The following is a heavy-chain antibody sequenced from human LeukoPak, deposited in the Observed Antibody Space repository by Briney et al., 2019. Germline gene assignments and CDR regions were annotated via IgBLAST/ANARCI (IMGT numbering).Heavy chain of an antibody. CDR3: ARGPYSSSWSRSEYFQH. J-gene: IGHJ1*01. CDR1: GGTFSSYA. V-gene: IGHV1-69*04. CDR2: IIPILGIA. Sequence: GASVKVSCKASGGTFSSYAISWVRQAPRQGLEWMGRIIPILGIANYAQKFQGRVTITADKSTSTAYMELSSLRSEDTAVYYCARGPYSSSWSRSEYFQHWGQGTLVTVSS. D-gene: IGHD6-13*01.